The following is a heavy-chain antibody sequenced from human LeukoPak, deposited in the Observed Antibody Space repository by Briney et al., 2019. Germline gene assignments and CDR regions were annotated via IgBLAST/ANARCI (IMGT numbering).Heavy chain of an antibody. CDR3: AKDTVWVVVVPAAMGGDY. Sequence: GGSLRLSCAASGFTFSSYAMSWVRQAPGKGLEWVSAISGSGGSTYYADSVKGRFTISRDNSKNTLYLQMNSLRAEDTAVYYCAKDTVWVVVVPAAMGGDYWGQGTLVTVSS. CDR2: ISGSGGST. V-gene: IGHV3-23*01. J-gene: IGHJ4*02. CDR1: GFTFSSYA. D-gene: IGHD2-2*01.